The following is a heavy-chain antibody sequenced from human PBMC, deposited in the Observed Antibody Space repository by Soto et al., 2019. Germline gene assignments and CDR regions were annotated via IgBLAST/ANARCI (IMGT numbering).Heavy chain of an antibody. V-gene: IGHV3-23*01. J-gene: IGHJ6*03. CDR3: ATCPVPAAMRPYYYYYMDV. CDR2: ISGSGGST. D-gene: IGHD2-2*01. CDR1: GFTFSSYA. Sequence: GGSLRLSCAASGFTFSSYAMSWVRQAPGKGLEWVSAISGSGGSTYYADSVKGRFTISRDNSKNTLYLQMNSLRAEDTAVYYCATCPVPAAMRPYYYYYMDVWGKGTTVTVSS.